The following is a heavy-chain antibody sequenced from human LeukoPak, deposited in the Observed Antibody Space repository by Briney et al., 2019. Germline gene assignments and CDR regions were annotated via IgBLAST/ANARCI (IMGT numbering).Heavy chain of an antibody. Sequence: PGGSLRLSCAASGFTFSSYSMTWVRQAPGKGLEWVSSISSSSYIYYADSVKGRFTISRDNAKNSLYLQMNSLRAEDTAVYYCARAKNPTTAGTLDYWGQGTLVIVSS. D-gene: IGHD6-13*01. J-gene: IGHJ4*02. CDR3: ARAKNPTTAGTLDY. V-gene: IGHV3-21*01. CDR2: ISSSSYI. CDR1: GFTFSSYS.